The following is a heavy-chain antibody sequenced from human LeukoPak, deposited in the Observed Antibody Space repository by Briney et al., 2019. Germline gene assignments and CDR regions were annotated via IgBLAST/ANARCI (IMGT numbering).Heavy chain of an antibody. J-gene: IGHJ3*02. CDR3: ARDILVDDAFDI. CDR2: INLNGGGT. Sequence: ASVKVSCKASGYTFTGYYMHWVRQAPGQGLEWMGWINLNGGGTNFAETFQGRVSMTRDTSIGTAYMELSRLRSDDTAVYYCARDILVDDAFDIWGQGTMVTVSS. V-gene: IGHV1-2*02. D-gene: IGHD2-8*02. CDR1: GYTFTGYY.